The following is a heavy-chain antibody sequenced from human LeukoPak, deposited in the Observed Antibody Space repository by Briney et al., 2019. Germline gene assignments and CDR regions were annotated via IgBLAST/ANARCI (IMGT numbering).Heavy chain of an antibody. V-gene: IGHV4-4*07. CDR2: IYISGNT. CDR3: ARTMSFSTQYYFDY. J-gene: IGHJ4*02. CDR1: GVSIRSYY. D-gene: IGHD3-22*01. Sequence: PSETLSLTCNVSGVSIRSYYWSWIRQPAGGGLEWIGRIYISGNTNYNPSLKGRVTMSLDTSKNQFSLNLNSVTAADTAVYYCARTMSFSTQYYFDYWGQGTLVTVSS.